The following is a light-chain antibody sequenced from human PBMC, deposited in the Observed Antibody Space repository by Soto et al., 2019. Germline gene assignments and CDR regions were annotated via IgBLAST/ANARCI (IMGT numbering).Light chain of an antibody. CDR2: DAS. J-gene: IGKJ3*01. CDR1: QDISNY. Sequence: DVQMTQSPSSLSASVGDRVTITCQASQDISNYLNWYRQKPGKDPELLIYDASNLEIGVPSRFSGSGSGTDFTFTISSLQPEDIATYYCQQYDDLPTFGPGTTVDI. CDR3: QQYDDLPT. V-gene: IGKV1-33*01.